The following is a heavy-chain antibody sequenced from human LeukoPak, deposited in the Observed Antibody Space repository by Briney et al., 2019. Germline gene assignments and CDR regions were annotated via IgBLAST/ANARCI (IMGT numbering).Heavy chain of an antibody. V-gene: IGHV4-59*01. CDR3: ARVRPYYYDSSGYYYFDY. CDR2: IYYSGST. Sequence: KPSETLSLTCTVSGGSISSYYWSWIRQPPGKGLEWIGYIYYSGSTNYNPSLKSRVTISVDTSKNRFSLKLSSVTAADTAVYYCARVRPYYYDSSGYYYFDYWGQGTLVTVSS. CDR1: GGSISSYY. D-gene: IGHD3-22*01. J-gene: IGHJ4*02.